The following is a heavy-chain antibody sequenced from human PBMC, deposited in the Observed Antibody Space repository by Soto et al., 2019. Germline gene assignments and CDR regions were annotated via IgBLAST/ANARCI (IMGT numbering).Heavy chain of an antibody. CDR3: AKDGSTVTTRTYYMDV. CDR2: ISGSGGST. CDR1: GFTFSSYA. V-gene: IGHV3-23*01. Sequence: GGSLRLSCAASGFTFSSYAMSWVRQAPGKGLGWVSAISGSGGSTYYADSVKGRFTISRDNSKNTLYLQMNSPRAEDTAVYYCAKDGSTVTTRTYYMDVWGKGTTVTVSS. J-gene: IGHJ6*03. D-gene: IGHD4-17*01.